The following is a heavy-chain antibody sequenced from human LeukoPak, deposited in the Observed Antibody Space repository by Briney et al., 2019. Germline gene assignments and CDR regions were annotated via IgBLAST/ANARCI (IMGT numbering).Heavy chain of an antibody. CDR2: IKQDGSDK. D-gene: IGHD4-23*01. CDR3: ARIPPTVVKPGDAFDI. V-gene: IGHV3-7*02. J-gene: IGHJ3*02. Sequence: PGGSLRLSCEASGFTFSTYWMSWVRQAPGKGLEWVANIKQDGSDKYYVDSVKGRFTISRDNAKNSLYLQMNSLRAEDTAVYYCARIPPTVVKPGDAFDIWGQGTMVTVSS. CDR1: GFTFSTYW.